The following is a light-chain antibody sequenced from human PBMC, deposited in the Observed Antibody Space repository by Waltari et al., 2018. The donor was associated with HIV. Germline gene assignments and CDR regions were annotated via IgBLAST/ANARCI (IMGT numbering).Light chain of an antibody. J-gene: IGKJ5*01. CDR3: QKYNNIPIT. V-gene: IGKV1-27*01. Sequence: IEMTQSPSSLSASVGDRVTITCRASQSIGNHLAWYQQKPGKAPKLLIYGRSILQAGVPSRFSGSGSVTDFTLTISSLQPGDVATYFCQKYNNIPITFGQGTRLEI. CDR1: QSIGNH. CDR2: GRS.